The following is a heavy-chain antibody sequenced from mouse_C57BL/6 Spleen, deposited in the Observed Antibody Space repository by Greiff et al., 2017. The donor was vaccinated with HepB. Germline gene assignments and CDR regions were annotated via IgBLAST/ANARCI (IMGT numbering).Heavy chain of an antibody. V-gene: IGHV1-39*01. CDR1: GYSFTDYN. J-gene: IGHJ4*01. Sequence: VQLQQSGPELVKPGASVKISCKASGYSFTDYNMNWVKQSNGRSLEWIGGINPNNGTTSYNQKFKGKATLTVDQSSSTAYMQLNSLTSEDSAVYYCARGVYGSTDPHAMDDWGQGPSVTVSS. CDR2: INPNNGTT. D-gene: IGHD1-1*01. CDR3: ARGVYGSTDPHAMDD.